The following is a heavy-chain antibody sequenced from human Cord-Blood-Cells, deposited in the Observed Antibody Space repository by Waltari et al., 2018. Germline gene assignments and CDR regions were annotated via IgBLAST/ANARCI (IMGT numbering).Heavy chain of an antibody. V-gene: IGHV4-39*01. D-gene: IGHD3-10*01. CDR2: IYYSGTT. Sequence: QLQLQESGPGLVKPSETLSLTCTVSGGSISSRSYYWGWIRQPPGKGLEWIGSIYYSGTTYYHPSLKSRVTISVDTSKNQFSLKLSSVTATDTAVYYCARQLWFGELLFDTFDIWGQGTMVTVSS. J-gene: IGHJ3*02. CDR1: GGSISSRSYY. CDR3: ARQLWFGELLFDTFDI.